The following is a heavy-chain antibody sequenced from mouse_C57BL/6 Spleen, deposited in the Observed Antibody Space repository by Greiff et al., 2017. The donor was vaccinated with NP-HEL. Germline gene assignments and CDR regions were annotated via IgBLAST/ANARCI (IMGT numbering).Heavy chain of an antibody. CDR3: ARCWGPWYFDV. CDR2: INPNNGGT. J-gene: IGHJ1*03. CDR1: GYTFTDYY. Sequence: VQLQQSGPELVKPGASVKISCKASGYTFTDYYMNWVKQSHGKSLEWIGDINPNNGGTSYNQKFKGKATLTVDKSSSTAYMELRSLTSEDSAVYYCARCWGPWYFDVWGTGTTVTVSS. V-gene: IGHV1-26*01.